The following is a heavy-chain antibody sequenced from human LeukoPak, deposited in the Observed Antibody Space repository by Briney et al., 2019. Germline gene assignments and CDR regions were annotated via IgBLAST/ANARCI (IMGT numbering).Heavy chain of an antibody. CDR3: ARDLQGAYSSGYFDDY. CDR1: GYTFTGYY. CDR2: INPNSGGT. D-gene: IGHD3-22*01. Sequence: ASVKVSCKASGYTFTGYYMHWVRQAPGQGLEWMGWINPNSGGTNYAQKFQGRVTMTRDTSISTDYMELSRLRSDDTAVYYCARDLQGAYSSGYFDDYWGQGTLVTVSS. V-gene: IGHV1-2*02. J-gene: IGHJ4*02.